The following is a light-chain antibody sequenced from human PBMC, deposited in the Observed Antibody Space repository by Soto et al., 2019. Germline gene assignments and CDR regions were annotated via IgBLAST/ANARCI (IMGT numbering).Light chain of an antibody. CDR3: QQYGSSPRT. V-gene: IGKV3-20*01. Sequence: EIVLTQSPGTLSLSPGEGATLSCRASQSVSSSYLAWYQHKPGQAPRLVIYGASSRATGIPDRFSGSGSATDFALTISRLEPEDFAVYYCQQYGSSPRTFGQGTKVEFK. J-gene: IGKJ1*01. CDR1: QSVSSSY. CDR2: GAS.